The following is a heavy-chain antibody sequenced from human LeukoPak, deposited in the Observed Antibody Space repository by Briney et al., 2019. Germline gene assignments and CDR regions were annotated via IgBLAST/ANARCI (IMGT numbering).Heavy chain of an antibody. J-gene: IGHJ5*02. CDR2: ISAYNGNT. D-gene: IGHD6-6*01. Sequence: ASVKVSCKASGYTFTSYGICWVRQAPGQGLEWMGWISAYNGNTNYAQKLQGRVTMTTDTSTSTAYMELRSLRSDDTAVYYCARSIAATPYNWFDPWGQGTLVTVSS. CDR3: ARSIAATPYNWFDP. V-gene: IGHV1-18*01. CDR1: GYTFTSYG.